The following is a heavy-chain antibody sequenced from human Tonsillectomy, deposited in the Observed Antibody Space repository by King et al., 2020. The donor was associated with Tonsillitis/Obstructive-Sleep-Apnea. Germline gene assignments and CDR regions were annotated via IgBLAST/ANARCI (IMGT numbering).Heavy chain of an antibody. CDR1: GFTFDDYG. V-gene: IGHV3-20*01. J-gene: IGHJ5*02. CDR2: INWNGGST. Sequence: VQLVESGGGVARPGGSLRLSCAASGFTFDDYGISWVRQAPGKGLEWVSGINWNGGSTGYGDSVKGRFTISRDNAKKSVYLQMNSLRDEDTALYHCVREVGSSWRFDPWGQGTLVTVSS. CDR3: VREVGSSWRFDP. D-gene: IGHD6-13*01.